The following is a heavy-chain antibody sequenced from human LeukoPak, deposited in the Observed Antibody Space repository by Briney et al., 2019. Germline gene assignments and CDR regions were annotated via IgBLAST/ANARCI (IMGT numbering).Heavy chain of an antibody. CDR1: GFTLSSYV. V-gene: IGHV3-30*18. CDR2: ISYDGSNK. J-gene: IGHJ4*02. CDR3: AKETLYYFDY. Sequence: PGRSLRLSCAASGFTLSSYVMHWVRQAPGKGLEWVAVISYDGSNKYYADSVKGRFTISRDNSKNTLYLQMNSLRAEDTAVYYCAKETLYYFDYWGQGTLVTVSS.